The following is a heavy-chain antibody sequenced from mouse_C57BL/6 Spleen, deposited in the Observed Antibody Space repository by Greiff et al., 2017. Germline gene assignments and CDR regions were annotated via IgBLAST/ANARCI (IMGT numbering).Heavy chain of an antibody. CDR3: ARGASFDY. CDR2: IYPGSGNT. V-gene: IGHV1-76*01. J-gene: IGHJ2*01. Sequence: QVQLKESGAELVRPGASVKLSCKASGYTFTDYYINWVKQRPGQGLEWIARIYPGSGNTYYNEKFKGKATLTAEKSSSTAYMQLSSLTSDDSAVYFCARGASFDYWGQGTTLTVSS. CDR1: GYTFTDYY.